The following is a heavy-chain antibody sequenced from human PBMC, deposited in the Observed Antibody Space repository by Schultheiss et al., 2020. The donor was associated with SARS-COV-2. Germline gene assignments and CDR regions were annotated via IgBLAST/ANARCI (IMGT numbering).Heavy chain of an antibody. CDR2: IYHSGTT. J-gene: IGHJ3*01. V-gene: IGHV4-61*08. CDR1: GDPLSYGGFY. Sequence: SETLSLTCTVSGDPLSYGGFYWTWIRQYPGKTLEWIGSIYHSGTTNYNPSLKSRVTISVDTSKNQFYLELNSVTASDTAVYYCARRFCSNSGCYGDDIFDVWGQGKLVTVSS. CDR3: ARRFCSNSGCYGDDIFDV. D-gene: IGHD2-8*01.